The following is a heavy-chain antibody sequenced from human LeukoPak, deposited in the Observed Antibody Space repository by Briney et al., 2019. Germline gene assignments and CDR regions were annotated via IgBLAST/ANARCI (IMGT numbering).Heavy chain of an antibody. J-gene: IGHJ4*02. V-gene: IGHV3-74*01. D-gene: IGHD6-13*01. CDR2: IETDGSST. Sequence: GGSLRLTCEASGFTFRSYWLHWVRQAPGKGLMWVSRIETDGSSTNYADSVKGRFTISRDNARNTVYLQMNSLRADDTAVYYCARDPSSWNGFFDSWGQGTLVTVSS. CDR3: ARDPSSWNGFFDS. CDR1: GFTFRSYW.